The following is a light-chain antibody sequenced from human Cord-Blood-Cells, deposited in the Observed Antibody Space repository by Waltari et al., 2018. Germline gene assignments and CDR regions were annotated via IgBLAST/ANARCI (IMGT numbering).Light chain of an antibody. CDR1: QSISSS. CDR2: AAS. J-gene: IGKJ4*01. V-gene: IGKV1-39*01. Sequence: DIQMTQSPSSLSASLGDRVTITCRASQSISSSLTWDQQKPGKAPKLLIYAASSLQSGVPSRFSGSGSGTDFTLTISSLEPEDVATYYCQQSYSTPRTFGGGTKVEIK. CDR3: QQSYSTPRT.